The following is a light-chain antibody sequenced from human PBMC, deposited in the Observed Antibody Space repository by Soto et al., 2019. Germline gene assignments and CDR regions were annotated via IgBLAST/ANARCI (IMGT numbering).Light chain of an antibody. CDR3: QQRSNWPIT. CDR1: QSVSSY. J-gene: IGKJ5*01. V-gene: IGKV3-11*01. CDR2: DAS. Sequence: EIVLTQSPATLSLSPGERATLSCRASQSVSSYFAWYQQKPGQAPRLLIYDASNRATGIPARFSGSGSGTDFTLTISSLEPEDFAVYYCQQRSNWPITFGQGTLPEVK.